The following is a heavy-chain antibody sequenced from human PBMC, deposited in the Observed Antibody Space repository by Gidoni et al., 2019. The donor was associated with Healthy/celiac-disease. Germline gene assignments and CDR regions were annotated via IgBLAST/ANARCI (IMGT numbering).Heavy chain of an antibody. D-gene: IGHD2-2*02. CDR3: ARLVGYCSSTSCYRIFDY. V-gene: IGHV4-39*07. J-gene: IGHJ4*02. CDR1: GGSISSSSYY. Sequence: QLQLQESGPGLVKPSETLSLTCTVSGGSISSSSYYWGWFRQPPGKGLEWIGSIYYSGSTYYNPSLKSRVTISVDTSKNQFSLKLSSVTAADTAVYYCARLVGYCSSTSCYRIFDYWGQGTLVTVSS. CDR2: IYYSGST.